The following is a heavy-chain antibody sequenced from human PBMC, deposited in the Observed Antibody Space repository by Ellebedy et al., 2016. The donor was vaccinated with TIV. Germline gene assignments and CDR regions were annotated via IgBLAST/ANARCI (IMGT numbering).Heavy chain of an antibody. Sequence: SETLSLTXAVCGTSISTPNWWTWVRQPPGKGLEWIGEIFHSGTTKYNPSLKSRVTISLDKSKNQFSLKLSSVTAADTAFYYCARYTAAGTVHWFDPWGPGTLVTVSS. J-gene: IGHJ5*02. V-gene: IGHV4-4*02. CDR3: ARYTAAGTVHWFDP. CDR1: GTSISTPNW. D-gene: IGHD6-13*01. CDR2: IFHSGTT.